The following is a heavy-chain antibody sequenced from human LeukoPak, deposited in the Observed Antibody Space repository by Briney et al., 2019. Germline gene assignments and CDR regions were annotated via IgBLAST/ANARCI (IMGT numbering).Heavy chain of an antibody. CDR2: IYYSETT. CDR3: ARFPGGAEYRHYYYMDV. D-gene: IGHD1-14*01. Sequence: PSETLSLTCTVSGGSISSYYWSWIRQPPGKGLECIGFIYYSETTNYNPSFKSRVTISVDTSKNQFSLKLNSVTAADTAVYYCARFPGGAEYRHYYYMDVWGKGTTVTVSS. V-gene: IGHV4-59*01. CDR1: GGSISSYY. J-gene: IGHJ6*03.